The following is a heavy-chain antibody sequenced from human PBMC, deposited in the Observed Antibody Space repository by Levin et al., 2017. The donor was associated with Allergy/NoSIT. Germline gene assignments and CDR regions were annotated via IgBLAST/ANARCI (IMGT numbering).Heavy chain of an antibody. CDR2: IRNKANSYTT. J-gene: IGHJ4*02. D-gene: IGHD1-26*01. CDR3: ARDRGGGSYLDY. Sequence: GGSLRLSCAASGFTFSDHYMDWVRQAPGKGLEWVGRIRNKANSYTTEYAASVKGRFSISRDGLRSSLYLQMNSLKTEDTAVYYCARDRGGGSYLDYWGQGTLVTVSS. V-gene: IGHV3-72*01. CDR1: GFTFSDHY.